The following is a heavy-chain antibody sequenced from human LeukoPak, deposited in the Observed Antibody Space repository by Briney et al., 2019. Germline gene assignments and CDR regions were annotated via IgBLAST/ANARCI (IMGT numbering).Heavy chain of an antibody. CDR3: ARGMAGVLHPYDY. CDR1: GGSISSYY. Sequence: PSETLSLTCTVSGGSISSYYWSWIRHPAGKGLEWIGRIYTSGSTNYNPPLKSRVTMSVDTSKNQFSLKLSSVTAADTAVYYCARGMAGVLHPYDYWGQGTLVTVSS. V-gene: IGHV4-4*07. D-gene: IGHD3-10*01. CDR2: IYTSGST. J-gene: IGHJ4*02.